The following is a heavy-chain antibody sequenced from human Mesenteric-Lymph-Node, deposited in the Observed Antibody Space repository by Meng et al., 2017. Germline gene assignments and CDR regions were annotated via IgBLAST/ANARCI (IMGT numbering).Heavy chain of an antibody. J-gene: IGHJ4*02. CDR3: ARDRQWLGSDY. Sequence: HVLVLQAGADVKKPWASVKVSCKASGYIFTTYGISWVRQAPGEGLEWIVWISAYNGNTNSAQKFQDRVTMTTDTPTNTAYMELRSLRSDDTAMYYCARDRQWLGSDYWGQGTLVTVSS. D-gene: IGHD6-19*01. CDR1: GYIFTTYG. V-gene: IGHV1-18*01. CDR2: ISAYNGNT.